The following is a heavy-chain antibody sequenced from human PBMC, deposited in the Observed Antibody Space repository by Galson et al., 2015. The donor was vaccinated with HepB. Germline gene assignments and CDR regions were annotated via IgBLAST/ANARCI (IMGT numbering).Heavy chain of an antibody. J-gene: IGHJ6*02. CDR2: TYYRSKWYN. V-gene: IGHV6-1*01. D-gene: IGHD5/OR15-5a*01. CDR3: ARIPYSVYGMDV. Sequence: CAISGDSVSSNSAAWNWIRQSPSRGLEWLGRTYYRSKWYNDYAVSLESRITINPDTSKNQFSLQLSSMTPEDTAVYFCARIPYSVYGMDVWGQGTTVTVSS. CDR1: GDSVSSNSAA.